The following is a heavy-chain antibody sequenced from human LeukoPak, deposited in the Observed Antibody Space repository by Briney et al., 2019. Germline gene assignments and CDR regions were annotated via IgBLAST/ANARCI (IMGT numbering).Heavy chain of an antibody. Sequence: SETLSLTCTVSGGSISSSSYYWGWIRQPPGKGLEWIGSIYYSGSTYYNPSLNSRVTISVDTSKNQFSLKLSSVTAADTAVYYCALTRGNYGDYYDAFDIWGQGTMVTVSS. CDR1: GGSISSSSYY. CDR2: IYYSGST. D-gene: IGHD4-17*01. V-gene: IGHV4-39*01. CDR3: ALTRGNYGDYYDAFDI. J-gene: IGHJ3*02.